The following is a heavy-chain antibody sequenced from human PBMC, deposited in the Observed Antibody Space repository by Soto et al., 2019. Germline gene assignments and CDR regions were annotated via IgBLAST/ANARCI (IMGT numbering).Heavy chain of an antibody. CDR1: GYIFTGYN. J-gene: IGHJ6*02. D-gene: IGHD3-10*01. CDR3: AREYGDYFGWGLDV. CDR2: IDPNTGAT. Sequence: QVHLVQSGAEVRKPGASVKVSCRASGYIFTGYNINWVRQAPGQGLEWMGWIDPNTGATNYAQKFQGWVTMTSDTSISTVYMELSRLGSAATSVYYGAREYGDYFGWGLDVLGQGSTVPVSS. V-gene: IGHV1-2*04.